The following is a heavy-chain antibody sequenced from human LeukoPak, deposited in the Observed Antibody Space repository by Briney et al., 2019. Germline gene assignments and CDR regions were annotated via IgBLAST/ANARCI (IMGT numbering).Heavy chain of an antibody. Sequence: PGGSLRLSCAASGFTFSSYAMSWVRQAPGKGLEWVSAISGSGGSTYYADSVKGRFTISRDNSKNTLYLQMNSLRAEDTAVYYCANQYYYGSGSYYHDAFDIWGQGTMVTVSS. D-gene: IGHD3-10*01. V-gene: IGHV3-23*01. J-gene: IGHJ3*02. CDR3: ANQYYYGSGSYYHDAFDI. CDR2: ISGSGGST. CDR1: GFTFSSYA.